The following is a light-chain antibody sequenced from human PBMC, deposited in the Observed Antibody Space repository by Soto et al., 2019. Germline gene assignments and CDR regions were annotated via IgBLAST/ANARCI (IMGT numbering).Light chain of an antibody. V-gene: IGLV2-14*01. Sequence: QSALTQPASVSGSPGQSITISCTGTSSDVGGYNYVSWYQQHPGKAPKLMIYEVSNRPSGVSNRLSGSKSGNTASLTISGLQAEDEADYYCSSYTSSSTPVVFSGETKQTVL. J-gene: IGLJ2*01. CDR2: EVS. CDR3: SSYTSSSTPVV. CDR1: SSDVGGYNY.